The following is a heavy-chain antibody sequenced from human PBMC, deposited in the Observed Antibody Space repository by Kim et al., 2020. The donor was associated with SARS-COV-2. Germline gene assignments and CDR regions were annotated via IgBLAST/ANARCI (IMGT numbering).Heavy chain of an antibody. D-gene: IGHD3-22*01. CDR1: GFTFSNAW. Sequence: GGSLRLSCAASGFTFSNAWMSWVRQAPGKGLEWVGRIKSKTDGGTTDYAAPVKGRFTISRDDSKNTLYLQMNSLKTEDTAVYYCTRAYYYDSSGYRSVNYYYGMDVSGQGTTVTVSS. J-gene: IGHJ6*02. V-gene: IGHV3-15*01. CDR2: IKSKTDGGTT. CDR3: TRAYYYDSSGYRSVNYYYGMDV.